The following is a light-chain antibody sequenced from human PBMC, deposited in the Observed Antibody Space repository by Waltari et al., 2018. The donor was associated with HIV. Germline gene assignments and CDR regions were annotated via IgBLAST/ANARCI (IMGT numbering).Light chain of an antibody. Sequence: QSVLTPQPSVSWTPGQRVSISCSGPNSHIVPDSVHWYQQLPGAAPKLIVYRNHIRLTGVPDRFSGSKSGTSASLAVTGLRSEDEADYYCAAWDDSLSAVVFGGGTKLTVL. CDR2: RNH. CDR1: NSHIVPDS. V-gene: IGLV1-47*01. CDR3: AAWDDSLSAVV. J-gene: IGLJ3*02.